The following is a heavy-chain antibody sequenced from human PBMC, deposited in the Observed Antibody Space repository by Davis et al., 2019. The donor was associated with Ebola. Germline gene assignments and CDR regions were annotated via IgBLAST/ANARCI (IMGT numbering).Heavy chain of an antibody. D-gene: IGHD2-15*01. CDR2: GTSADT. Sequence: GGSLRLSCAFSGFSASLYSMNWVRQAPGKGLEWVSTYGTSADTYYADSVKGRFTSSRDNSKNILYLQMNSLRAEDTAVYYCARERVTCGGGSCYYSGLDVWGQGTTVTVSS. J-gene: IGHJ6*02. CDR1: GFSASLYS. CDR3: ARERVTCGGGSCYYSGLDV. V-gene: IGHV3-21*04.